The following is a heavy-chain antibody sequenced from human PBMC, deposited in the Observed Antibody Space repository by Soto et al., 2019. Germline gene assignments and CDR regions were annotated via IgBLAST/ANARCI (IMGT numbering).Heavy chain of an antibody. Sequence: GPSVKASCKAPGFTFTSSAVQWVRQARGQRLEWIGWIVVGSGNTNYAQTFQERVTITRDMSTITAYMELSSLRSEDTAVYYCAARGHYYDSSGYYYDYWGQGPLVTVS. D-gene: IGHD3-22*01. CDR2: IVVGSGNT. J-gene: IGHJ4*02. V-gene: IGHV1-58*01. CDR1: GFTFTSSA. CDR3: AARGHYYDSSGYYYDY.